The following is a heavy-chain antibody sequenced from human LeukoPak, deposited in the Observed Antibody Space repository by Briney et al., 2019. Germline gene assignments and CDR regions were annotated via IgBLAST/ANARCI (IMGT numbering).Heavy chain of an antibody. D-gene: IGHD3-3*01. V-gene: IGHV4-39*01. CDR1: GGSISSSSYY. CDR2: IYYSGST. Sequence: PSETLSLTCTVSGGSISSSSYYWGWIRQPPGKGLEWIGSIYYSGSTYYNPSLKSRVTISVDTSKNQFSLKLSSVTAADTAVYYCARGLTYYDFWSGYQSPEHAFDIRGQGTMVTVSS. CDR3: ARGLTYYDFWSGYQSPEHAFDI. J-gene: IGHJ3*02.